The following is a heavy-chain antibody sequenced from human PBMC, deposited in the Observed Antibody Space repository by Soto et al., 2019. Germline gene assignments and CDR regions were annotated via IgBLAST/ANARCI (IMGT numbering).Heavy chain of an antibody. Sequence: GGSLRLSCAASGFTFSSYEMNWVRQAPGKGLERVSYISSSGSTIYYADSVKGRFTISRDNAKTSLYLQMNSLRAEDTAVYYCAREPGVSSGWYVDYWGQGTLVTVSS. D-gene: IGHD6-19*01. CDR2: ISSSGSTI. J-gene: IGHJ4*02. CDR3: AREPGVSSGWYVDY. V-gene: IGHV3-48*03. CDR1: GFTFSSYE.